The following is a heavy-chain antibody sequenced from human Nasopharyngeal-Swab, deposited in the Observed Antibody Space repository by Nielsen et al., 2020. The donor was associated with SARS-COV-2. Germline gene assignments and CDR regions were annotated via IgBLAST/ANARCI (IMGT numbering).Heavy chain of an antibody. V-gene: IGHV4-34*01. J-gene: IGHJ4*02. CDR2: INHSGST. CDR3: ARRTGGRGFDY. D-gene: IGHD3-16*01. Sequence: RPTPGKGLEWIGEINHSGSTNYNPSLKSRVTISVDTSKNQFSLKLSSVTAADAAVYYCARRTGGRGFDYWGQGTLVTVSS.